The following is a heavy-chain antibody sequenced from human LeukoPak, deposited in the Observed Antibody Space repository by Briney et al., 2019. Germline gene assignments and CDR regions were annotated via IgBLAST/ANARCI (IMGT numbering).Heavy chain of an antibody. CDR2: IWYDGSNK. D-gene: IGHD6-19*01. J-gene: IGHJ4*02. CDR3: ARDQGGSGPTTYDY. CDR1: GFTFSSYV. V-gene: IGHV3-33*01. Sequence: PGRSLRLSCAASGFTFSSYVMHWVRQAPGKGLEWVAVIWYDGSNKYYADSVKGRFTISRDNAKNTLFLQMNSLRAEDTAVYYCARDQGGSGPTTYDYWGQGTLVTVSS.